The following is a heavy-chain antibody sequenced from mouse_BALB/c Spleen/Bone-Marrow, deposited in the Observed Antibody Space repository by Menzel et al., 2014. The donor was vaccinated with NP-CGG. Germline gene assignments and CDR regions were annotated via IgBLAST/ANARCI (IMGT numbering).Heavy chain of an antibody. Sequence: EVQLQQSGAELVKPGASVKLSCTASGFNIKDTYMHWVKQRPEQGLEWIGRIDPANGNTKYDPKFQGKATIIADTSSNTAYLQLSSLTSEDTAVYYCARWEYYAMDYWGQGTSVTVSS. V-gene: IGHV14-3*02. CDR2: IDPANGNT. J-gene: IGHJ4*01. D-gene: IGHD4-1*01. CDR3: ARWEYYAMDY. CDR1: GFNIKDTY.